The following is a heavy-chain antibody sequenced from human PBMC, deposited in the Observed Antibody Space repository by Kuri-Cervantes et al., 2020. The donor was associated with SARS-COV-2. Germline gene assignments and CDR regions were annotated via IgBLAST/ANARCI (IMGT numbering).Heavy chain of an antibody. CDR2: IYYSGST. J-gene: IGHJ4*02. D-gene: IGHD2-8*01. CDR3: ASDGVSGSLSLDF. V-gene: IGHV4-59*01. Sequence: SETLSLTCTVSGGSISSYYWSWIRQPPGKGLEWIGYIYYSGSTNYNPSLKSRVTISVDTSKNQFSLKLSSVTAADTALYYCASDGVSGSLSLDFWGQGTLVTVSS. CDR1: GGSISSYY.